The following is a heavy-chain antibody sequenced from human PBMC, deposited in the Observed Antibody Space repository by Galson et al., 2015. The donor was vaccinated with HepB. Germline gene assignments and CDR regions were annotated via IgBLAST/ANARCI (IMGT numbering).Heavy chain of an antibody. CDR3: ARVYGGPPAIYGAFDI. Sequence: SLRLSCAASGFTFSSYSMNWVRQAPGKGLEWVSSISSSSSYIYYADSVKGRFTISRDNAKNSLYLQMNSLRAEDTAVYYCARVYGGPPAIYGAFDIWGQGTMVTVSS. CDR2: ISSSSSYI. D-gene: IGHD3-10*02. CDR1: GFTFSSYS. J-gene: IGHJ3*02. V-gene: IGHV3-21*01.